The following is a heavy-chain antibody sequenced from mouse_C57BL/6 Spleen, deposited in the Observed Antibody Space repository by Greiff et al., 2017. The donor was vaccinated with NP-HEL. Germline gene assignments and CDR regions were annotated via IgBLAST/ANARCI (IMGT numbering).Heavy chain of an antibody. CDR2: INPNYGTT. J-gene: IGHJ1*03. D-gene: IGHD1-1*01. Sequence: VQLKESGPELVKPGASVKISCKASGYSFTDYNMNWVKQSNGKSLEWIGVINPNYGTTSYNQKFKGKATLTVDQSSSTAYMQLNSLTSEDSAVYYCARPHYYGSSYWYFDVWGTGTTVTVSS. CDR1: GYSFTDYN. CDR3: ARPHYYGSSYWYFDV. V-gene: IGHV1-39*01.